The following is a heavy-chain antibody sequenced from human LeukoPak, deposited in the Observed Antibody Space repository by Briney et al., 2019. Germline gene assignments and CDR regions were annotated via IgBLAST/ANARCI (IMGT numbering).Heavy chain of an antibody. CDR3: ARYPDPDGDTSPFDY. D-gene: IGHD5-18*01. CDR1: GFTFSDYY. V-gene: IGHV3-11*01. Sequence: PGGSLRLSCAASGFTFSDYYMSWIRQAPGKGLEWVSYISSSGSTIYYADSVKGRFTISRDNAKNSLYLQMNSLRAEDTAVYYCARYPDPDGDTSPFDYWGQGTPVTVSS. CDR2: ISSSGSTI. J-gene: IGHJ4*02.